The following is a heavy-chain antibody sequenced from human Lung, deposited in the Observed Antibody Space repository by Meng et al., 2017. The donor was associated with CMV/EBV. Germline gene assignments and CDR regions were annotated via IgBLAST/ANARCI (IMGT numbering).Heavy chain of an antibody. CDR3: VRSYNNNWHTFDF. Sequence: SCAAPGFSFNRFSMHWVRQGPGKGLEWVAIVSYDGSQKYHADSVKGRFTISRDNSKNTVYLQMNSLRAEDTATFYCVRSYNNNWHTFDFWGNGTXVTVSS. CDR2: VSYDGSQK. V-gene: IGHV3-30*14. D-gene: IGHD1-14*01. CDR1: GFSFNRFS. J-gene: IGHJ4*01.